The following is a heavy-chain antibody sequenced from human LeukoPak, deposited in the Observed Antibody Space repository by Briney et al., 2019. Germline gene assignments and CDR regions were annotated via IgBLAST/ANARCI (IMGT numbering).Heavy chain of an antibody. D-gene: IGHD3-10*01. CDR1: GGSISTYY. V-gene: IGHV4-59*01. CDR2: IFYSGGT. J-gene: IGHJ4*02. Sequence: SETLSLTCTVSGGSISTYYWSWIRQPPGKGLEWIGYIFYSGGTKYNPSLKSRVTMSVDTPKNQFSLKLNSVTAADTAVYYCGRARPGEVIEYWGQGTLVTVSS. CDR3: GRARPGEVIEY.